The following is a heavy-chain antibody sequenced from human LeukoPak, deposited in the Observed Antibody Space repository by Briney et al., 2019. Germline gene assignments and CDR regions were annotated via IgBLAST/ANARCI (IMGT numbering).Heavy chain of an antibody. CDR1: GFTFSRYA. Sequence: GGSLRLSCAASGFTFSRYAMNWVRQAQGKGLEWVSTISGSGGSTNYADSVKGRFTISRDNSKNTLYLQMNSLRAEDTAVYYCAKHFWSGYYPYFDYWGQGTQVAVSS. D-gene: IGHD3-3*02. V-gene: IGHV3-23*01. CDR3: AKHFWSGYYPYFDY. J-gene: IGHJ4*02. CDR2: ISGSGGST.